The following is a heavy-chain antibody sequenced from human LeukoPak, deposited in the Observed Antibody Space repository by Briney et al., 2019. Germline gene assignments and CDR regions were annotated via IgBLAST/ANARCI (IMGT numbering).Heavy chain of an antibody. Sequence: PSETLSLTCTVSGYSISSGYYWGWIRQPPGKGLEWIGSIYHSGSTYYNPSLKSRVTMSLDTSKNQFSLKLSSVTAADTAVYYCAREAYCGGDCYSGFDYWGQGTLVTVSS. J-gene: IGHJ4*02. CDR2: IYHSGST. D-gene: IGHD2-21*02. CDR1: GYSISSGYY. CDR3: AREAYCGGDCYSGFDY. V-gene: IGHV4-38-2*02.